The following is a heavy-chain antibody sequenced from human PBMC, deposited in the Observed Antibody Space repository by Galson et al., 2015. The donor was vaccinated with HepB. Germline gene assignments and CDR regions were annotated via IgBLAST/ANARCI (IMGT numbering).Heavy chain of an antibody. V-gene: IGHV4-61*08. CDR1: GGSISSGGYY. D-gene: IGHD2-15*01. J-gene: IGHJ4*02. Sequence: ETLSLTCTVSGGSISSGGYYWSWIRQHPGKGLEWIGYIYYSGSTNYNPSLKGRVTISVDTSKNQFSLKLSSVTAADTAVYYCARAILRDCSGGSCPFFDYWGQGTLVTVSS. CDR3: ARAILRDCSGGSCPFFDY. CDR2: IYYSGST.